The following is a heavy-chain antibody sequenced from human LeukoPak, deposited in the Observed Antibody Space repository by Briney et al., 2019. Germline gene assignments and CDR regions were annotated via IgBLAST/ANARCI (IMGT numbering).Heavy chain of an antibody. CDR1: GGSISSGGYY. D-gene: IGHD2-2*02. CDR3: ARVKKIVVVPAAIVGEECAFDI. J-gene: IGHJ3*02. Sequence: SETLSLTCTGSGGSISSGGYYWSWIRQPPGKGLEWIGYIYHSGSTYYNPSLKSRVTISVDRSKNQFSLKLSSVTAADTAVYYCARVKKIVVVPAAIVGEECAFDIWGQGTMVTVSS. CDR2: IYHSGST. V-gene: IGHV4-30-2*01.